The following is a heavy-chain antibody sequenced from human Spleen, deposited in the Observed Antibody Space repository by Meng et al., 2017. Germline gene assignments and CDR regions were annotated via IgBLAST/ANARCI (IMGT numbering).Heavy chain of an antibody. D-gene: IGHD6-25*01. V-gene: IGHV3-33*01. CDR3: ARELFRQRQPNFDY. CDR2: IWYDGSNK. J-gene: IGHJ4*02. Sequence: GESLKISCAASGFTFSSYGMHWVRQAPGKGLEWVAVIWYDGSNKYYADSVKGRFTISRDNSKNTLYLQMNSLRAEDTAVYYCARELFRQRQPNFDYWGQGTLVTVSS. CDR1: GFTFSSYG.